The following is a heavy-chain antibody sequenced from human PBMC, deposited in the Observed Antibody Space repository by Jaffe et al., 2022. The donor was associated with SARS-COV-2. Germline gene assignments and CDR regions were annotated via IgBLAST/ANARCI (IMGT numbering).Heavy chain of an antibody. D-gene: IGHD2-2*01. CDR2: ISGSGGST. CDR3: AKEGGDVVVPAAPTNWFDP. CDR1: GFTFSSYA. Sequence: EVQLLESGGGLVQPGGSLRLSCAASGFTFSSYAMSWVRQAPGKGLEWVSAISGSGGSTYYADSVKGRFTISRDNSKNTLYLQMNSLRAEDTAVYYCAKEGGDVVVPAAPTNWFDPWGQGTLVTVSS. J-gene: IGHJ5*02. V-gene: IGHV3-23*01.